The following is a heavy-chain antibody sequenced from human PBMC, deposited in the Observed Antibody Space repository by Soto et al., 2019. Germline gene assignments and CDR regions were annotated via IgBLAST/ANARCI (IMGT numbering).Heavy chain of an antibody. Sequence: QVQLVQSGAEVKKPGASVKVSCKASGYTFTSYAMHWVRQAPGQRLEWMGWINAGNGNTKYSKKFQGRVTITKNTSASTAYMELSSLRSEDTAVYYCARVPLRNWFDPWGQGTLVSVSS. D-gene: IGHD5-12*01. CDR1: GYTFTSYA. V-gene: IGHV1-3*01. J-gene: IGHJ5*02. CDR3: ARVPLRNWFDP. CDR2: INAGNGNT.